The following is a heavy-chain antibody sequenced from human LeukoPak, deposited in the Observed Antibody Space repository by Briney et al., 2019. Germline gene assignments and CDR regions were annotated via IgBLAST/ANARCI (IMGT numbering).Heavy chain of an antibody. CDR2: LTQFFRRT. J-gene: IGHJ5*02. CDR3: ATSESGRSWDWFAP. D-gene: IGHD3-10*01. CDR1: GGSFRTYP. V-gene: IGHV1-69*05. Sequence: SVKVSCKASGGSFRTYPISWVRQAPGQGLEWMGGLTQFFRRTNYTQKFQGRLTITTDGSSSTAYMELSDLRSDDTAVYYCATSESGRSWDWFAPWGQGTLVTVSS.